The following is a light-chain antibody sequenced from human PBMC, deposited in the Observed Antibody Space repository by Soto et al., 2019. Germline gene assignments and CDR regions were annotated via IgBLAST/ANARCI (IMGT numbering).Light chain of an antibody. CDR2: AAS. Sequence: DLQMTQSPSSLSASVGDRVTITCRASQSISIYLNWYQQKPGKAPKLLIYAASSLQSGVPSRFSGSGSGTDFTLTISSLQPEDFATYYCQQSYSTPLTFGGGTKVEIK. V-gene: IGKV1-39*01. CDR3: QQSYSTPLT. J-gene: IGKJ4*01. CDR1: QSISIY.